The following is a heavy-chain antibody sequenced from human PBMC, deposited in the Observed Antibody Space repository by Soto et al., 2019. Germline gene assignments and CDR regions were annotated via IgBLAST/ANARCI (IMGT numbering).Heavy chain of an antibody. D-gene: IGHD2-2*01. J-gene: IGHJ3*02. CDR2: ISGSGGST. V-gene: IGHV3-23*01. CDR1: GFTLSSYA. CDR3: AKDRDIVEVPAARIDAFDI. Sequence: GGSLRLSCAASGFTLSSYAMSWVRQAPGKGLEWVSAISGSGGSTYYADSVKGRFTISRDSSKNTLYRQMNSLRAEDTAVYYCAKDRDIVEVPAARIDAFDIRGQGTMVTV.